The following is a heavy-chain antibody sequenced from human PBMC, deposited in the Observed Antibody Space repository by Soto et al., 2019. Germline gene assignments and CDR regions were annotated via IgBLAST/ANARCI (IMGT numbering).Heavy chain of an antibody. CDR2: VWYDGRNK. J-gene: IGHJ6*02. CDR3: VRAAGYSGNDYVYYYGMDV. D-gene: IGHD5-12*01. Sequence: QVQLVESGGGVVQPGRSLRLSCAASGFTFSTYGMNWVRQAPGKGLEWVALVWYDGRNKDYADSVKGRFTISRDNSKNPLYLQMNSLRDEDTAVYYCVRAAGYSGNDYVYYYGMDVWGQGTTVTVSS. CDR1: GFTFSTYG. V-gene: IGHV3-33*01.